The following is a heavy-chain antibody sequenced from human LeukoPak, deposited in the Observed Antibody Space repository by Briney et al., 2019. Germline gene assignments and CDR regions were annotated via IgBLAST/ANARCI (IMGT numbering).Heavy chain of an antibody. D-gene: IGHD6-19*01. CDR1: GGTFISYA. CDR2: IIPIFGTA. J-gene: IGHJ4*02. V-gene: IGHV1-69*01. CDR3: ARGAYSSGWYGEFDY. Sequence: SVKVSCKASGGTFISYAISWVRQAPGQGLEWMGGIIPIFGTANYAQKFQGRVTITADESTSTAYMELSSLRSEDTAVYYCARGAYSSGWYGEFDYWGQGTLVTVSS.